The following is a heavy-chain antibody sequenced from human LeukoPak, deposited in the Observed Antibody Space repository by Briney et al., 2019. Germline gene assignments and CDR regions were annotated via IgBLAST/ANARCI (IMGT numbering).Heavy chain of an antibody. D-gene: IGHD5-12*01. J-gene: IGHJ4*02. CDR3: AKDRSGYGPDY. V-gene: IGHV3-30*02. CDR2: IRYDGSIR. Sequence: GGSLRLSCAASGFTFSTYGMHWVLQAPGKGLEWVAFIRYDGSIRYYADSVKGRFTISRDNSQNTLYLQMNSLRPEGTGVYYCAKDRSGYGPDYWGQGTLVTVSS. CDR1: GFTFSTYG.